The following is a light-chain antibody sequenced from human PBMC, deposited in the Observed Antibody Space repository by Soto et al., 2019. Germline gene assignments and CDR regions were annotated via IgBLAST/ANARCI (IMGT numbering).Light chain of an antibody. J-gene: IGLJ2*01. V-gene: IGLV1-44*01. CDR1: GSNIGSHT. CDR3: CSYTSSTTPL. Sequence: QSVLTQPPSASGTPGQRVTISCSGSGSNIGSHTVSWYQQLPGTAPNLLIYSNDQRPSGVSNRFSGSKSGNTASLTISGLQAEDEADYYCCSYTSSTTPLFGGGTKVTVL. CDR2: SND.